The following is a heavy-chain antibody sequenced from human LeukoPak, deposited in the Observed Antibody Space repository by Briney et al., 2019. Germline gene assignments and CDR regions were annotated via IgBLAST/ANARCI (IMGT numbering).Heavy chain of an antibody. D-gene: IGHD6-6*01. CDR3: AKDPPRSPRYSSSYGFDY. V-gene: IGHV3-23*01. J-gene: IGHJ4*02. Sequence: GRSLRLSCAASGFTFSSYAMSWVRQAPGKGLEWVSAISGSGGSTYYADSVKGRFTISRDNSKNTLYLQMNSLRAEDTAVYYCAKDPPRSPRYSSSYGFDYWGQGTLVTVSS. CDR2: ISGSGGST. CDR1: GFTFSSYA.